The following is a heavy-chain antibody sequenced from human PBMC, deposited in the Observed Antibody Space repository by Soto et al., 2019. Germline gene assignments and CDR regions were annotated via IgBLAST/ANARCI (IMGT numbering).Heavy chain of an antibody. V-gene: IGHV3-48*03. CDR3: ARDPALRYFDWLGYFFDY. D-gene: IGHD3-9*01. CDR2: ISSSGTTT. J-gene: IGHJ4*02. Sequence: GGSLRLSCAASGFTFSSYEMNWVRQAPGKGLEWISYISSSGTTTYYADSVKGRFTISRDNANNSLVLQMNSLRAEDTAVYYCARDPALRYFDWLGYFFDYWGQGTLVTVSS. CDR1: GFTFSSYE.